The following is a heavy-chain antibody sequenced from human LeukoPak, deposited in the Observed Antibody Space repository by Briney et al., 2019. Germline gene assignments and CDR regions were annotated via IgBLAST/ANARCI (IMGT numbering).Heavy chain of an antibody. V-gene: IGHV3-9*03. CDR1: GFTFDDYA. D-gene: IGHD6-13*01. CDR3: AKDRRSGYSRSWYYFDY. Sequence: PGRSLRLSCAASGFTFDDYAMHWVRQAPGKGLEWVSGISWNSGSIGYADSVKGRFTISRDNAKNSLYLQMNSLRAEDMALYYCAKDRRSGYSRSWYYFDYWGQGTLVTVSS. J-gene: IGHJ4*02. CDR2: ISWNSGSI.